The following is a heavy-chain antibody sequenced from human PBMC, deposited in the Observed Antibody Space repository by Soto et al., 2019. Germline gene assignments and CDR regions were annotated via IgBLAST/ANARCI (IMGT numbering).Heavy chain of an antibody. CDR1: CGSVTSGSNY. J-gene: IGHJ2*01. D-gene: IGHD3-22*01. CDR2: IYHSGST. V-gene: IGHV4-61*01. CDR3: ARRSTWMVVCGGDWYFEL. Sequence: QVQLQESGPGLVKPSETLSLTCTVSCGSVTSGSNYWIWIRQPPGKGLEWIGYIYHSGSTNYNPSLKSRATISVDTSKSQFSLRLSSVTAADTAVYYGARRSTWMVVCGGDWYFELWGRGTLVTVSS.